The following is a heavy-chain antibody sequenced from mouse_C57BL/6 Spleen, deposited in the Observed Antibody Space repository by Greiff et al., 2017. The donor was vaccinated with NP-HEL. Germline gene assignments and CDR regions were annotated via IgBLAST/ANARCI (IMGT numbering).Heavy chain of an antibody. V-gene: IGHV1-59*01. CDR2: IDPSDSYT. J-gene: IGHJ3*01. D-gene: IGHD1-1*01. Sequence: QLQQSGAELVRPGTSVKLSCKASGYTFTSYWMHWVKQRPGQGLEWIGVIDPSDSYTNYNQKFKGKATLTVDTSSSTAYMQLSSLTSEDSAVYYCASLAGSREAWFAYWGQGTLVTVSA. CDR3: ASLAGSREAWFAY. CDR1: GYTFTSYW.